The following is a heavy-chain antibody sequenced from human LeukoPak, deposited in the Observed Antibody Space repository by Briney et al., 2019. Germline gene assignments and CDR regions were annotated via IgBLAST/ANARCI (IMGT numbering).Heavy chain of an antibody. V-gene: IGHV1-2*02. CDR3: AREGTMIVVPVPFDY. D-gene: IGHD3-22*01. CDR2: INPNSGGT. CDR1: GYTFTGYY. J-gene: IGHJ4*02. Sequence: ASVKVSCKASGYTFTGYYMHWVRQAPGQGLEWMGWINPNSGGTNYAQKFQGRVTMTRDTSISTAYMELSRLRSDDTAVYYCAREGTMIVVPVPFDYWGQGTLVTVSS.